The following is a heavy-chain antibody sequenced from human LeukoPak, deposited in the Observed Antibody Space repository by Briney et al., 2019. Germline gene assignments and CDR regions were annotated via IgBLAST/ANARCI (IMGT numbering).Heavy chain of an antibody. CDR2: IYYSGSA. V-gene: IGHV4-59*01. CDR1: GGSISSYY. J-gene: IGHJ4*02. Sequence: PSETLSLTCTVSGGSISSYYWSWIRQPPGKGLEWIGYIYYSGSANYNPSLKSRVTISVDTSKNQFSLKLSSVTAADTAVYYCARVGIQLWWVFDYWGQGTLVTVSS. CDR3: ARVGIQLWWVFDY. D-gene: IGHD5-18*01.